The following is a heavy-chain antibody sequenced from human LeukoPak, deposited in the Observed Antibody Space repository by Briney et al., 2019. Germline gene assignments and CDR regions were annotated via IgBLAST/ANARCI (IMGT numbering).Heavy chain of an antibody. J-gene: IGHJ4*02. CDR2: IKQAGCEK. CDR1: GFTLKNYW. V-gene: IGHV3-7*01. CDR3: ARVRAAFRMGYFDY. D-gene: IGHD3-3*02. Sequence: GGSLRLFCAACGFTLKNYWMIWVRQAPGKGVEGVANIKQAGCEKYYVDSVKGRCTIYRDNAKNSLYLQMKTLRDQDTGVYYCARVRAAFRMGYFDYWGQGTLVTVSS.